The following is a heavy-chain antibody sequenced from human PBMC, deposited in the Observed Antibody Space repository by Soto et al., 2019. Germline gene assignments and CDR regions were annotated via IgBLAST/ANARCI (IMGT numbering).Heavy chain of an antibody. CDR1: GHTFSNYA. D-gene: IGHD6-6*01. CDR2: IIPVFATP. J-gene: IGHJ4*02. V-gene: IGHV1-69*01. CDR3: LREDRSSDY. Sequence: VPLVQSGAEVKMPGSSVKVSCTASGHTFSNYAISWARQAPGQGLEWMGGIIPVFATPHYAQRFQGRVSITADESTRTVYMELSSLVSDDTAVYYCLREDRSSDYWGQGTLVIVSS.